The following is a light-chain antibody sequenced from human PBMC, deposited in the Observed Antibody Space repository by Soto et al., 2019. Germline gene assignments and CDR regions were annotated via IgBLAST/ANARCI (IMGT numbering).Light chain of an antibody. J-gene: IGLJ2*01. CDR2: DAT. CDR1: SSDVGTYNL. Sequence: QSALTQPASVSGSPGQSITISCTGTSSDVGTYNLVSWYQQHPGTAPKLIIYDATKRPSGVSDRFSGSKSGNTASPTISGLQAEDEADYYCCSYGRSPTFVEFGGGTKLTVL. V-gene: IGLV2-23*01. CDR3: CSYGRSPTFVE.